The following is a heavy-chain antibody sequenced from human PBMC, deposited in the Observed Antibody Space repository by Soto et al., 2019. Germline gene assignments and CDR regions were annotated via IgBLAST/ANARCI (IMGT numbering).Heavy chain of an antibody. V-gene: IGHV3-23*01. D-gene: IGHD3-16*02. J-gene: IGHJ4*02. CDR1: GFTFSGHA. CDR3: AKVPVFMITFGGVTVADYYDY. CDR2: ISGSGGST. Sequence: GGPLRLSYAASGFTFSGHAMSWVRQAPGKGLEWVSAISGSGGSTYYADSVKGRFTISSDNSKNTLYLQMNSLRAEDTAVCYCAKVPVFMITFGGVTVADYYDYWGQGPMVNVS.